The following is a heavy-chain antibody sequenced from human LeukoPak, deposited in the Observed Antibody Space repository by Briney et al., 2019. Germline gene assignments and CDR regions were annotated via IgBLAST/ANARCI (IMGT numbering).Heavy chain of an antibody. D-gene: IGHD5-12*01. CDR2: ISSSGSTI. CDR3: ARDSGGGYGDY. J-gene: IGHJ4*02. V-gene: IGHV3-48*03. CDR1: GFTFSSYE. Sequence: GGSLRLSCAASGFTFSSYEMSCVRQAPGGGLEWVSYISSSGSTIYYADSVKGRFTITSNNTNNSPYMQMNRLRAEDTAVYYCARDSGGGYGDYWGQGTLVTVSS.